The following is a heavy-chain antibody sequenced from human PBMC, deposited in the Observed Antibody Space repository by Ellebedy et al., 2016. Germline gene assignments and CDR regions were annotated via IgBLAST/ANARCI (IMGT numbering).Heavy chain of an antibody. CDR1: GFNFNMYG. CDR3: ATTGAAYDGFDM. CDR2: IWYDGSNR. Sequence: GGSLRLSCAASGFNFNMYGMHWVRQAPGKGLEWVAGIWYDGSNRNYADSVKGRFTISRDNSRNTLYLQMNSLRAEDTAVHYCATTGAAYDGFDMWGQGTKVTVSS. V-gene: IGHV3-33*08. D-gene: IGHD7-27*01. J-gene: IGHJ3*02.